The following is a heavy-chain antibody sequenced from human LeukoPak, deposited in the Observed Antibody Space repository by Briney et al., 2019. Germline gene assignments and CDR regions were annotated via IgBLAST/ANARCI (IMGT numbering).Heavy chain of an antibody. CDR3: ASRGTSIAARLVDY. D-gene: IGHD6-6*01. Sequence: PGGSLRLSCAASGFTFSSYSMNWVRQAPGKGLAWVSSISSSSSYIYYADSVKGRFTISRDNAKNSLYLQMNSLRAEDTAVYYCASRGTSIAARLVDYWGQGTLVTVSS. V-gene: IGHV3-21*01. J-gene: IGHJ4*02. CDR2: ISSSSSYI. CDR1: GFTFSSYS.